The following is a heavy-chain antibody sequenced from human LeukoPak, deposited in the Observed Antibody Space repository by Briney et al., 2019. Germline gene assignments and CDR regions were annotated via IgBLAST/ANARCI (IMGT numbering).Heavy chain of an antibody. CDR2: INPNSGGT. CDR3: ARVYCTNGVCFRAQADY. CDR1: GYTFTGYY. V-gene: IGHV1-2*02. Sequence: ASVKVSCKASGYTFTGYYMHWVRQAPGQGLEWMGWINPNSGGTNYAQKFQGRVTMTRDTSISTAHMELSRLRFDDTAVYYCARVYCTNGVCFRAQADYWGQGTLVTVSS. D-gene: IGHD2-8*01. J-gene: IGHJ4*02.